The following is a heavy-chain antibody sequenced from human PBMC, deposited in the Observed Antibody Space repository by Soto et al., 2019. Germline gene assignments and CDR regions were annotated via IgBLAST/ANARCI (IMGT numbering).Heavy chain of an antibody. CDR1: GGSFSGYY. CDR3: ARGTMVRGVIVRRVYYFDY. V-gene: IGHV4-34*01. Sequence: QVQLQQWGAGLLKPSETLSLTCAVYGGSFSGYYWSWIRQPPGKGLEWIGEINHSGSTNYNPSLKSRVTISVDTSKNQFSLKLSSVTAADTAVYYCARGTMVRGVIVRRVYYFDYWGQGTLVTVSS. D-gene: IGHD3-10*01. J-gene: IGHJ4*02. CDR2: INHSGST.